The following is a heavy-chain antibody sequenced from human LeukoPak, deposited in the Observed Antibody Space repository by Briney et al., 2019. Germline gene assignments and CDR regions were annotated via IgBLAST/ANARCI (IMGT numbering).Heavy chain of an antibody. J-gene: IGHJ4*02. CDR2: ISSNGRTR. CDR3: ARNPYFDY. Sequence: GGSLRLSCSTSGFPFSSYEMNWVRQAPGKGLEWVSYISSNGRTRNYADSVKGRFTISRDNAKNSLYLQINSPRAEDTAVYYCARNPYFDYWGQGTLVTVSS. V-gene: IGHV3-48*03. CDR1: GFPFSSYE.